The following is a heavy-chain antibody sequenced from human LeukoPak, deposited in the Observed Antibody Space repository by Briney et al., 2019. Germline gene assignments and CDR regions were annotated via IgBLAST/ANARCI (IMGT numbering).Heavy chain of an antibody. CDR2: ISAYNGNT. CDR3: ARDGGSYLYYYYYYGMDV. Sequence: ASVKVSCKASGYTFTSYAISWVRQAPGQGLEWMGWISAYNGNTNYAQKLQGRVTMTTDTSTSTAYMELRSLRSDDTAVYYCARDGGSYLYYYYYYGMDVWGQGTTVTVSS. D-gene: IGHD1-26*01. V-gene: IGHV1-18*01. CDR1: GYTFTSYA. J-gene: IGHJ6*02.